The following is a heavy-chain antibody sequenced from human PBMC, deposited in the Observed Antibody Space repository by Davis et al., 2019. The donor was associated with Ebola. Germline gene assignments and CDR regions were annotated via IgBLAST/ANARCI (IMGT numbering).Heavy chain of an antibody. D-gene: IGHD6-13*01. CDR1: VFPFSSNY. J-gene: IGHJ4*02. CDR3: ARVRYSSSWFDY. V-gene: IGHV3-53*01. CDR2: IYSGGST. Sequence: GESLKISCAASVFPFSSNYMSWVRQAPGKGLEWVSVIYSGGSTYYADSVKGRFTISRDNSKNTLYLQMNSLRAEDTAVYYCARVRYSSSWFDYWGQGTLGTVSS.